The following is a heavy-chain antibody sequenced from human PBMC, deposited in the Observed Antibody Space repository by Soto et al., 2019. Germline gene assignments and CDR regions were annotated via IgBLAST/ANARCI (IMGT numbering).Heavy chain of an antibody. J-gene: IGHJ4*02. D-gene: IGHD3-3*01. V-gene: IGHV3-23*01. CDR3: AKGGAGGVDGELDY. CDR2: ISGSGGST. Sequence: EVQLLESGGGLVQPGGSLRLSCAASGFTFSNYAMSWVRQAPGKGLEWVSSISGSGGSTYHADSVRGRFTISRDNSKNTLYLRMNSLRAEDTAAYYCAKGGAGGVDGELDYWGQGTLVTVSS. CDR1: GFTFSNYA.